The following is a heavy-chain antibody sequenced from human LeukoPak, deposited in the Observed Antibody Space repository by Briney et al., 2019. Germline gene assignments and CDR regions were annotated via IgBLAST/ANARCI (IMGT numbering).Heavy chain of an antibody. V-gene: IGHV4-34*01. CDR1: GGSFSGYY. Sequence: SETLSLTCAVYGGSFSGYYWSWIRQPPGKGLEWIGEINHSGSTNYNPPLKSRVTISVDTSKNQFSLKLSSVTAADTAVYYCARGYSYGYNRYYYYGMDVWGQGTTVTVSS. D-gene: IGHD5-18*01. J-gene: IGHJ6*02. CDR3: ARGYSYGYNRYYYYGMDV. CDR2: INHSGST.